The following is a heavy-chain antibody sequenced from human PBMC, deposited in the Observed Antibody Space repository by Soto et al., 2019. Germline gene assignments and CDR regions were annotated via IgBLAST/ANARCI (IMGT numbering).Heavy chain of an antibody. V-gene: IGHV4-59*01. CDR2: LYYSGRG. CDR3: AREEYCGGWSCYGGGGYDY. Sequence: QVQLQESGPGLVKPSETLSLTCTVSGGSISNYYWSWIRQPPGKGLEWIGYLYYSGRGNRNPSLKSRVTISLDTSNNQFSLRLSSVTAADTAVYYCAREEYCGGWSCYGGGGYDYWGQGTLVTVSS. CDR1: GGSISNYY. D-gene: IGHD2-15*01. J-gene: IGHJ4*02.